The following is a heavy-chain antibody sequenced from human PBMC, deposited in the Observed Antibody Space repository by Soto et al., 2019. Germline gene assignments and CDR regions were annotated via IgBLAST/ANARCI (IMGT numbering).Heavy chain of an antibody. J-gene: IGHJ5*02. CDR1: GFSFSSYA. CDR2: VSHDGINK. Sequence: QVRLVQSGGGVVHPGRSLRLSCTASGFSFSSYAMYWFRQPPGKGLEWVAVVSHDGINKHYADSVKGRVTVSRDNSNHSLDLQLNSLRGEDTAMYYCARDMYSSDYFVKWFEPWVQGTLVTVSS. D-gene: IGHD6-19*01. V-gene: IGHV3-30-3*01. CDR3: ARDMYSSDYFVKWFEP.